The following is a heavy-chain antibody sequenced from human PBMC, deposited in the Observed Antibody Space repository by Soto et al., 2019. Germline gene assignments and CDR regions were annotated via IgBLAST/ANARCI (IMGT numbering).Heavy chain of an antibody. CDR2: INHSGST. CDR1: GGSFSGYY. D-gene: IGHD3-10*01. J-gene: IGHJ4*02. Sequence: SETLSLTCAVYGGSFSGYYWSWIRQPPGKGLEWIGEINHSGSTNYNPSLKSRVTISVDTSKNQFSLKLSSVTAADTAVYYCARGVYYGSGALDDWGKGTLVTVSS. V-gene: IGHV4-34*01. CDR3: ARGVYYGSGALDD.